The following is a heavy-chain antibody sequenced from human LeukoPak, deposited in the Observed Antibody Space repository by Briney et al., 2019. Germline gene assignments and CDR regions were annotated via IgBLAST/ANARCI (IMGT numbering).Heavy chain of an antibody. CDR1: GYTFTCYY. CDR3: ARAGVEPFDY. Sequence: ASVNVSCNSSGYTFTCYYMHWVRQAPGPGLERVGWINPNSGGTNYAQKLHGRVPITSDTSNTTHHMELHMLSPDDTAAYYCARAGVEPFDYGGQGTLVTASS. CDR2: INPNSGGT. J-gene: IGHJ4*02. V-gene: IGHV1-2*02. D-gene: IGHD1-1*01.